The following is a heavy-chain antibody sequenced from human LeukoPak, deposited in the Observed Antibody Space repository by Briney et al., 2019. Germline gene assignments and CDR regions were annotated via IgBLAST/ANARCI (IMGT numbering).Heavy chain of an antibody. CDR3: ARVSSVVPAAHP. Sequence: SETLSLTCTVSGGSISSYYWSWIRQPPGKGLEWIGYIYYSGSTYYNPSLKSRVTISVDTSKNQFSLKLSSVTAADTAVYYCARVSSVVPAAHPWGQGTLVTVSS. J-gene: IGHJ5*02. CDR2: IYYSGST. D-gene: IGHD2-2*01. CDR1: GGSISSYY. V-gene: IGHV4-59*01.